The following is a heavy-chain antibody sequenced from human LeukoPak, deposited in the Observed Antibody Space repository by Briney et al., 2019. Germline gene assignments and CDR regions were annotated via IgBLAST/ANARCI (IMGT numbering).Heavy chain of an antibody. CDR2: IYISDNA. CDR3: ARDRDIAADGMEGGDAFDI. D-gene: IGHD6-13*01. CDR1: VASLARYY. Sequence: AETPSLTCTVSVASLARYYWSWIRQPAGKGLEWIGRIYISDNARYNPSLQSRVTMSIDTSKNQFSLILRSVTAADTAVYYCARDRDIAADGMEGGDAFDIWGPGTLVTVSP. J-gene: IGHJ3*02. V-gene: IGHV4-4*07.